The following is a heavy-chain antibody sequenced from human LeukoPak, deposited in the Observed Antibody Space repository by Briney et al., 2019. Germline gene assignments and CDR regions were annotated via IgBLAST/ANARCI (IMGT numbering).Heavy chain of an antibody. CDR2: ISAYNGNT. CDR1: AYTFTSYG. Sequence: GASVKVSCKASAYTFTSYGISWVRQAPGQGLEWMGWISAYNGNTNYAQKLQGRVTMTTDTSTSTAYMELRSLRSDDTAVYYCARGRLDSSSWYGADAFDIWGQGTMVTVSS. CDR3: ARGRLDSSSWYGADAFDI. J-gene: IGHJ3*02. D-gene: IGHD6-13*01. V-gene: IGHV1-18*01.